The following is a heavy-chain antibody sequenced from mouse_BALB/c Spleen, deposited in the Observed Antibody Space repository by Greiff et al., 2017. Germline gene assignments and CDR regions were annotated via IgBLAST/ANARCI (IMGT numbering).Heavy chain of an antibody. CDR3: ARVDRDYFDY. CDR2: ISSGGSYT. J-gene: IGHJ2*01. CDR1: GFTFSSYA. V-gene: IGHV5-9-4*01. Sequence: EVKLVESGGGLVKPGGSLKLSCAASGFTFSSYAMSWVRQSPEKRLEWVAEISSGGSYTYYPDTVTGRFTISRDNAKNTLYLEMSSLRSEDTAMYYCARVDRDYFDYWGQGTTLTVSS.